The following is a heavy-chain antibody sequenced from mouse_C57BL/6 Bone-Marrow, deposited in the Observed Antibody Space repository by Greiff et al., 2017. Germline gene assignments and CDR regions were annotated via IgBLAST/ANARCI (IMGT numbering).Heavy chain of an antibody. CDR3: ASHEGLITTVVEDYAMDY. J-gene: IGHJ4*01. CDR2: FYPGSGSI. CDR1: GYTFTEYT. Sequence: QVQLQQSGAELVKPGASVKLSCKASGYTFTEYTIHWVKQRPGQGLEWIGWFYPGSGSIKYNEKFKDKATLTADKSSSKVYMEISRLTSEDSAVYFCASHEGLITTVVEDYAMDYWGQGTSVTVSS. V-gene: IGHV1-62-2*01. D-gene: IGHD1-1*01.